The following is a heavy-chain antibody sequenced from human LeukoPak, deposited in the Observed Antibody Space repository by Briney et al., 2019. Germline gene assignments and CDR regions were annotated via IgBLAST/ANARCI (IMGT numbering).Heavy chain of an antibody. D-gene: IGHD3-10*01. CDR1: GGSISNYNYY. J-gene: IGHJ4*02. Sequence: SETLSLTCTVSGGSISNYNYYWGWIRQPPGKGLEWIGSIYYSGNTYYNPSLKSRVTISVDTSKNQFSLKLSSVIAADTAVYYCARLAYYGSGSFDYWGQGTLVTVSS. CDR2: IYYSGNT. CDR3: ARLAYYGSGSFDY. V-gene: IGHV4-39*07.